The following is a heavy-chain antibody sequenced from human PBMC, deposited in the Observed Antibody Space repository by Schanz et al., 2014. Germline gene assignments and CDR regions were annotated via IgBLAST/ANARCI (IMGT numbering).Heavy chain of an antibody. Sequence: VQLVQSGGGVVRPGWSLRLSCAASGCTFSRYWMQWVRQAPGQGLVWVSRIYMAGSGRDYGDSVKGRVTISRDNSKITLYLQVNSLTAEDTAVYCCVIDLGGAQTDYWGQGTLVTVSS. D-gene: IGHD3-22*01. J-gene: IGHJ4*02. CDR2: IYMAGSGR. V-gene: IGHV3-74*02. CDR3: VIDLGGAQTDY. CDR1: GCTFSRYW.